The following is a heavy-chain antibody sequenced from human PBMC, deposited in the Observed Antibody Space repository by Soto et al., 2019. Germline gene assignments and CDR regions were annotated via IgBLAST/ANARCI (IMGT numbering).Heavy chain of an antibody. Sequence: ASVEVSCKASGYTFTSYAMHWVRQAPGQRLEWMGWINAGNGNTKYSQKFQGRVTITRDTSASTAYMELSSLRSEDTAVYYCARAGAAGTNPFDPWGQGTLVTV. CDR2: INAGNGNT. CDR1: GYTFTSYA. V-gene: IGHV1-3*01. J-gene: IGHJ5*02. D-gene: IGHD6-13*01. CDR3: ARAGAAGTNPFDP.